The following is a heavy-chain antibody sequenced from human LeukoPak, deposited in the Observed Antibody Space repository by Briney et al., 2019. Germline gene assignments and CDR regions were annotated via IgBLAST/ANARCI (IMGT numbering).Heavy chain of an antibody. D-gene: IGHD5-12*01. CDR3: AKDRSYSGFEPLDY. J-gene: IGHJ4*02. CDR2: ISAYNGNT. V-gene: IGHV1-18*01. CDR1: GYTFTSYG. Sequence: GASVKVSCKASGYTFTSYGISWVRQAPGQGLEWMGWISAYNGNTNYAQKLQGRVTMTTDTSTSTAYMELRSLRSDDTAMYYCAKDRSYSGFEPLDYWGQGTLVTVSS.